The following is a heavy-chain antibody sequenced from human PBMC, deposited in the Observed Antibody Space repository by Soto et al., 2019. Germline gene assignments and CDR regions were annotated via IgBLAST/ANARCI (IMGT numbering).Heavy chain of an antibody. D-gene: IGHD3-22*01. CDR3: ARVADYYDSSGYLPVVD. CDR2: IISSGSFI. J-gene: IGHJ4*02. Sequence: EVRLVESGGDLVKSGGSLRLSCVGSGFLFRNYEMNWIRQAPGKGLEWVSSIISSGSFIYYADSVKGRFTISRDNAKNSLYLQMNSLRAEDTALYYCARVADYYDSSGYLPVVDWGQGTLVTVSS. V-gene: IGHV3-21*01. CDR1: GFLFRNYE.